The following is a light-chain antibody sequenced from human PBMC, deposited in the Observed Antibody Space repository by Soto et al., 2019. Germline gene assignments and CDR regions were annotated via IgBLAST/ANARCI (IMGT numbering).Light chain of an antibody. J-gene: IGLJ3*02. V-gene: IGLV2-23*02. Sequence: QSALTQPASVSGSPGQSITISCTGTGSDIGTYDLVSWYQQHPGKAPKLIIYEVSKRPSGVSNRFSGSKSGNTASLTISGLQAEDEADYNCCSHAARGTFEWVFGGGTKLTVL. CDR1: GSDIGTYDL. CDR2: EVS. CDR3: CSHAARGTFEWV.